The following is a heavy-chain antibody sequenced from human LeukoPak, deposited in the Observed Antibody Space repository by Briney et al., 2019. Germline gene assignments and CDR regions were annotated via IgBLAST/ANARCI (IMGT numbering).Heavy chain of an antibody. Sequence: PSETLSLTCAVSGGSTSSYYWGWIRQPPGEGRGWIGYTYYSGSTNYNPSLKSRITISVATSKNQFSLKLSSVTAADTAVYYCARRAYSYGDFDYWGQGTLVTVSS. CDR3: ARRAYSYGDFDY. D-gene: IGHD5-18*01. CDR2: TYYSGST. V-gene: IGHV4-59*01. CDR1: GGSTSSYY. J-gene: IGHJ4*02.